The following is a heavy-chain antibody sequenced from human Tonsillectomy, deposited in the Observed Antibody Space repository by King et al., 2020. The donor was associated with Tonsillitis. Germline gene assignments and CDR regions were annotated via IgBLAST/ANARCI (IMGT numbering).Heavy chain of an antibody. CDR2: IFSSGNT. CDR3: ARVMSWYENWFDP. D-gene: IGHD6-13*01. Sequence: VQLQESGPGLVKPSQTLSLTCTVSGDSIDSGSHYWGWIRQPAGKGLEFIGRIFSSGNTNYNTSLQSRVTMSVDTSKNQFSLKLTSVTAADTAVYYCARVMSWYENWFDPWGQGTLVTVSS. J-gene: IGHJ5*02. CDR1: GDSIDSGSHY. V-gene: IGHV4-61*02.